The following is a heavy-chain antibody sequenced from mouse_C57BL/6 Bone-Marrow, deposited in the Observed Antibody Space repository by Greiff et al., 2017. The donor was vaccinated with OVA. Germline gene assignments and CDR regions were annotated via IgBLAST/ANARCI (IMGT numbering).Heavy chain of an antibody. CDR1: GYSITSGYY. V-gene: IGHV3-6*01. D-gene: IGHD1-1*01. Sequence: DVQLQESGPGLVKPSQSLSLTCSVTGYSITSGYYWNWIRQFPGNKLEWMGYISYDGSNNYNPSLKNRITLTRDTSKNQFFLKLNSVTTEDTATYYCARGSAFTTLDYWGQGTTLTVSS. CDR2: ISYDGSN. J-gene: IGHJ2*01. CDR3: ARGSAFTTLDY.